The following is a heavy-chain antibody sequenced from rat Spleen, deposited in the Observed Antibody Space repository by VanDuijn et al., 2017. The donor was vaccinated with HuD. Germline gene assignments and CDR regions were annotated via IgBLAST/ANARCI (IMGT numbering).Heavy chain of an antibody. J-gene: IGHJ2*01. D-gene: IGHD5-1*01. Sequence: EVQLVESGGGLIQPGRSLKLSCAASGFTFDDYHMAWVRQAPTKGLEWVASINYDGSSTYYRDSVKGRFTLSRDNAKSSLYLQMDSLRSEDTATYYCTRGANWELGDYFDYWGQGLMVTVSS. CDR1: GFTFDDYH. V-gene: IGHV5-20*01. CDR2: INYDGSST. CDR3: TRGANWELGDYFDY.